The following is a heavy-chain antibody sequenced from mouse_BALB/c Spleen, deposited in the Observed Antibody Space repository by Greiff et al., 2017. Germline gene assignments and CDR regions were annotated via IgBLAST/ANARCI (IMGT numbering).Heavy chain of an antibody. Sequence: QVQLQQSGAELARPGASVKLSCKASGYTFTSYWMQWVKQRPGQGLEWIGAIYPGDGDTRYTQKFKGKATLTADKSSSTAYMQLSSLASEDSAVYYCARVYGYDHWYFDVWGAGTTVTVSS. V-gene: IGHV1-87*01. J-gene: IGHJ1*01. CDR3: ARVYGYDHWYFDV. CDR2: IYPGDGDT. CDR1: GYTFTSYW. D-gene: IGHD2-2*01.